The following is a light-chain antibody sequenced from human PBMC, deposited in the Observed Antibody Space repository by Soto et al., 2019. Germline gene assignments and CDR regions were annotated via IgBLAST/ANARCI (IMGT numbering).Light chain of an antibody. V-gene: IGKV3-15*01. J-gene: IGKJ1*01. CDR1: QSVSRK. Sequence: IMMTQSPATLSVSPGERATLSCRASQSVSRKLAWYQQTRGQAPRLLMYGASTRATGVPARFSGSGSGTDFTLTISRLEPEDFAVYYCQQYVNSPWTFGQGTKVDIK. CDR2: GAS. CDR3: QQYVNSPWT.